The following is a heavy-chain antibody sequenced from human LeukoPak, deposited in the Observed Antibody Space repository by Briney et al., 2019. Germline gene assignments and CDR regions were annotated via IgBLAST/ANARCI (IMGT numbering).Heavy chain of an antibody. CDR3: ARISRDGYNAYYYYYMDV. J-gene: IGHJ6*03. D-gene: IGHD5-24*01. CDR2: IYPGDSDT. V-gene: IGHV5-51*01. Sequence: GESLKISCQGSGYSFTSYWIGWVRQMPGKGLEWMGIIYPGDSDTRYSPSFQGQVTISADKSISTAYLQWSSLKASDTAMYYCARISRDGYNAYYYYYMDVWGKGTTVTVSS. CDR1: GYSFTSYW.